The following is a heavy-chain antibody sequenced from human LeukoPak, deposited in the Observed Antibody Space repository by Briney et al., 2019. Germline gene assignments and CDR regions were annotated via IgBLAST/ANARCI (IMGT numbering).Heavy chain of an antibody. CDR2: INQEGSEK. D-gene: IGHD5-18*01. Sequence: GGSLRLSCAASGFTFRAYWMSWVRQAPAKGLEWVANINQEGSEKDYVDSVKGRFTISRDNAKNSLYLQMNTLRAEDTAVYFCARLRYTYGKNFDYWGEGALVTASS. V-gene: IGHV3-7*01. CDR1: GFTFRAYW. CDR3: ARLRYTYGKNFDY. J-gene: IGHJ4*02.